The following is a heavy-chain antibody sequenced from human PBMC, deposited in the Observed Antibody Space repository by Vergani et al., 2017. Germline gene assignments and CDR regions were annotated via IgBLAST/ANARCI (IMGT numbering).Heavy chain of an antibody. D-gene: IGHD6-6*01. CDR3: VGGSSSTFDF. CDR2: MSPNSGNT. J-gene: IGHJ4*02. CDR1: GYTFIHYD. V-gene: IGHV1-8*01. Sequence: QVQLVQSGAEVRKPGASVKVSCKASGYTFIHYDISWVRQASGQGLEWMGWMSPNSGNTSYAQKFQGRITMTRDTSISTAFMELSSLTSDDTAVYYCVGGSSSTFDFWGQGTLVTVSS.